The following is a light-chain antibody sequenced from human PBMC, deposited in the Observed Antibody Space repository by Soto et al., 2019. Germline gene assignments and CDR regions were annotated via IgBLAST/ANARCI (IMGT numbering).Light chain of an antibody. J-gene: IGLJ2*01. CDR1: SSNIGNNY. Sequence: QSVLTQPPSVSAAPGQKVTISCSGSSSNIGNNYVSWYQQLPGTAPRLLIYADNNRPSGVPDRFSASNSGTSASLAITGLQGEDEAVYYCQSYDTSLSGVIFGAGTKVTVL. CDR3: QSYDTSLSGVI. CDR2: ADN. V-gene: IGLV1-40*01.